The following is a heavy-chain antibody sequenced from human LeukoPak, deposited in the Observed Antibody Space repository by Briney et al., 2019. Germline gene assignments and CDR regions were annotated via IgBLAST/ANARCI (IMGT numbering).Heavy chain of an antibody. Sequence: SQTLSLTRTVSGGSISSGGYYWGWVRQQPGNGLEWIGLIYYSGSTYYNPSLKSRFTISVDTSKTQFSLKLSSVTAADTGVYYWARDRPYYYDSSVYHAAFDIWGQGTMVSVSS. V-gene: IGHV4-31*03. CDR2: IYYSGST. CDR1: GGSISSGGYY. J-gene: IGHJ3*02. CDR3: ARDRPYYYDSSVYHAAFDI. D-gene: IGHD3-22*01.